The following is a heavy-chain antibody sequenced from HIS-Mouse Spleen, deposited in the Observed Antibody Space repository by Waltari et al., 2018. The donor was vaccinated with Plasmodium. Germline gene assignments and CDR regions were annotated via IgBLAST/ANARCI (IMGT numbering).Heavy chain of an antibody. CDR2: ISSSSSYI. Sequence: EVQLVESGGGLVKPGGSLRLSCAASGFTFSYYRMNWVRQAPGKGWEWVASISSSSSYIYYADSVKGRFTNSRDNAKKSLYLQMNSLRAEDTAVYYCARERMWGNWFDPWGQGTLVTVSS. CDR1: GFTFSYYR. J-gene: IGHJ5*02. D-gene: IGHD3-16*01. CDR3: ARERMWGNWFDP. V-gene: IGHV3-21*01.